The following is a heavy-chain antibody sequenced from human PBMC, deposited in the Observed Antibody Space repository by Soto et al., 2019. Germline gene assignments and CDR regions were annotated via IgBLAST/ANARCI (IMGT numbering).Heavy chain of an antibody. Sequence: GGSLRLSCAASGFTFSSYAMSWVRRAPGKGLEWVSAISGSGGSTYYADSVKGRFTISRDNSKNTLYLQMNSLRAEDTAVYYCAKVPYCSGGSCRNRYYFDYWGQGTLVTVSS. CDR1: GFTFSSYA. J-gene: IGHJ4*02. CDR3: AKVPYCSGGSCRNRYYFDY. D-gene: IGHD2-15*01. CDR2: ISGSGGST. V-gene: IGHV3-23*01.